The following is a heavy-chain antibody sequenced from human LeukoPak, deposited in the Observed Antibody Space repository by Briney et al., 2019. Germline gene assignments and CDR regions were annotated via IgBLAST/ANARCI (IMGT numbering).Heavy chain of an antibody. CDR2: ISGSGGST. D-gene: IGHD2-21*02. J-gene: IGHJ4*02. V-gene: IGHV3-23*01. CDR3: ANPGIGSDIGY. CDR1: GFTFSSYA. Sequence: GGSLRLSCAASGFTFSSYAMSWVRQAPGKGLEWVSAISGSGGSTYYADSVKGRFTISRDNSKNTLYLQMNSLRAEDTAVYYYANPGIGSDIGYWGQGTLVTVSS.